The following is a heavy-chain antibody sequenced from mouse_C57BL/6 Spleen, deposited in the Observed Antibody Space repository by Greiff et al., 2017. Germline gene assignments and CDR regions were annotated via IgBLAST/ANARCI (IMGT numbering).Heavy chain of an antibody. CDR3: ARVLYYGNYDYAMDY. CDR2: ISDGGSYT. CDR1: GFTFSSYA. J-gene: IGHJ4*01. V-gene: IGHV5-4*03. Sequence: EVKLVESGGGLVKPGGSLKLSCAASGFTFSSYAMSWVRQTPEKRLEWVATISDGGSYTYYPDNVKGRFTISRDNAKNNLYLQMSHLKSEDTAMYYCARVLYYGNYDYAMDYWGQGTSVTVSS. D-gene: IGHD2-1*01.